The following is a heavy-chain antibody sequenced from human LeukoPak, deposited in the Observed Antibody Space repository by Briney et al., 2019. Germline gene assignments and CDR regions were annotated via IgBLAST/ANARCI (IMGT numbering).Heavy chain of an antibody. V-gene: IGHV3-33*01. CDR1: GFIFNHHA. CDR3: ARDGGKWELLFGY. Sequence: PGGSLRLSCAASGFIFNHHAMHWVRQAPGKGLEWVAVIWSDKSNKFYADSVRGRFTISRDNSKNTLYLQMNSLRAEDTAVYYCARDGGKWELLFGYWGQGTLVTVSS. CDR2: IWSDKSNK. D-gene: IGHD1-26*01. J-gene: IGHJ4*02.